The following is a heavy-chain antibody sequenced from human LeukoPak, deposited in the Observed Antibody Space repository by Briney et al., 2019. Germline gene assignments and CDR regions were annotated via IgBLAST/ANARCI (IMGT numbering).Heavy chain of an antibody. V-gene: IGHV3-23*01. CDR3: AKIAIQLWDY. D-gene: IGHD5-18*01. J-gene: IGHJ4*02. Sequence: GGSPRLSCAASGFTFSSYGMSWVRQAPGKGLEWVSAISGSGSSTYYADSVKGRFTISRDNSKNTLYLQMNSLRAEDTAVYYCAKIAIQLWDYWGQGTLVTVSS. CDR2: ISGSGSST. CDR1: GFTFSSYG.